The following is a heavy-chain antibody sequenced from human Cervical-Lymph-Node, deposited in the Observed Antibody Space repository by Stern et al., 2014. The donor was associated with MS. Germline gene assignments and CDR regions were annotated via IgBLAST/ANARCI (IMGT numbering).Heavy chain of an antibody. D-gene: IGHD3-10*01. CDR1: GYTFNTYA. CDR2: INTKTGNP. J-gene: IGHJ5*02. Sequence: QVQLVESGSELKKPGASVKVSCKTSGYTFNTYAINWVRQAPGQGLEWMGWINTKTGNPTYAQGFRGRFVFSLDTPVSTAYMQISSLKAEDTAVYYCTRGTTMVRGLVIGDRPPRNWFDPWGQGTLVIVSS. CDR3: TRGTTMVRGLVIGDRPPRNWFDP. V-gene: IGHV7-4-1*02.